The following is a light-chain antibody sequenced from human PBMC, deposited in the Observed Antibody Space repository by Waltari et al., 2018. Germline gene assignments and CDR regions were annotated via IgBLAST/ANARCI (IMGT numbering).Light chain of an antibody. CDR3: QAWDSSTRYV. Sequence: SYELTQPPSVSVSPGQTDSITCSGDKLGDKYACWYQRKPGQSPVLVIYQDTQRPSGIPERFSGSSSGNTATLTIGGTQAMDEADYYCQAWDSSTRYVFGSGTKVTVL. CDR2: QDT. CDR1: KLGDKY. J-gene: IGLJ1*01. V-gene: IGLV3-1*01.